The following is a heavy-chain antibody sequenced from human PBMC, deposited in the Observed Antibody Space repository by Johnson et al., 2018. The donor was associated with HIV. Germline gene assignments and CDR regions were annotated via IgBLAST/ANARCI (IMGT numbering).Heavy chain of an antibody. CDR1: GFTFSSYA. CDR2: IRYDGTNK. Sequence: QVQLVESGGGVVQPGRSLRLSCAASGFTFSSYAMHWVRQAPGKGLEWVAVIRYDGTNKYYADSVKGRFTISRDNSKNTLYLQMNSLRAEDTAVYYCAREGDSSGMVFLDAFDIWGQGTMVTVSS. J-gene: IGHJ3*02. CDR3: AREGDSSGMVFLDAFDI. D-gene: IGHD3-22*01. V-gene: IGHV3-30*04.